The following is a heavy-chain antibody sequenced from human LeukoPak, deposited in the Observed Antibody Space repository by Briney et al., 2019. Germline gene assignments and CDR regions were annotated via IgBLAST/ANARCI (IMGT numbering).Heavy chain of an antibody. D-gene: IGHD3-3*01. CDR3: ARDLCGVVTSDDAFDI. CDR2: IYSGGST. CDR1: GFTVSSNY. J-gene: IGHJ3*02. V-gene: IGHV3-53*01. Sequence: GGSLRLSCAASGFTVSSNYMSWVRQAPGKGLEWVSVIYSGGSTYYADSVKGRFTISRDNSKNTLYLQMNSLRAEDTAVYYCARDLCGVVTSDDAFDIWGQGTMVTVSS.